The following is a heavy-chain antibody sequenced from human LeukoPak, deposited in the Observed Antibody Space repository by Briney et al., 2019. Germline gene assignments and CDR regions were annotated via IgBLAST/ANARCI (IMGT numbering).Heavy chain of an antibody. J-gene: IGHJ4*02. Sequence: GASVKVSCKASGYTFTSYGITWVRQAPGQGLEWMAWISPHNGYTNYVQNLQGRVTMTTDTSTSTVYMEVRSLRSDDTAVYYCARGAVRGFKNDYWGQGTLVTVSS. CDR1: GYTFTSYG. CDR3: ARGAVRGFKNDY. CDR2: ISPHNGYT. D-gene: IGHD3-10*01. V-gene: IGHV1-18*01.